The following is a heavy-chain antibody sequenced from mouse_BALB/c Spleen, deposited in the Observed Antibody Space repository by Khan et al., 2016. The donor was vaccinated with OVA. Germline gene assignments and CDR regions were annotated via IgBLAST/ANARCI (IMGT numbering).Heavy chain of an antibody. D-gene: IGHD1-3*01. J-gene: IGHJ3*01. V-gene: IGHV5-6-5*01. CDR2: ISSGDTT. CDR1: GFTFSNYG. CDR3: ARNYWFAY. Sequence: EVELVESGGGLVKPGGSLKLSCAASGFTFSNYGVSWVRQTPEKRLEWVASISSGDTTYYSDSVKGRFTISRDNARNILYLQMSSRRSEDTAVYYCARNYWFAYWGQGTLVTVSA.